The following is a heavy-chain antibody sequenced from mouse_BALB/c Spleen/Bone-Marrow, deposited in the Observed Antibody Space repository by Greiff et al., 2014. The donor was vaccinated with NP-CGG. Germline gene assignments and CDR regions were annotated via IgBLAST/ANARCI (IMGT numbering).Heavy chain of an antibody. V-gene: IGHV14-3*02. J-gene: IGHJ2*01. CDR1: GFNIKDTY. CDR2: IDPANGNT. D-gene: IGHD1-1*01. CDR3: ARYYYGSSYFDY. Sequence: EVQGVESGAELVKPGASVKLSCTASGFNIKDTYMHWVKQRPEQGLDWIGRIDPANGNTKYDPKFQGKATITADTSSNTAYLQLSSLTSEDTAVYYCARYYYGSSYFDYWGQGTTLTVSS.